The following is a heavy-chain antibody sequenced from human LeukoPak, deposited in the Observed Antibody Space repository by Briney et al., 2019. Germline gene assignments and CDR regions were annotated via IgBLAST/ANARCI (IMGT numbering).Heavy chain of an antibody. CDR1: GSSFSHYW. Sequence: PGGSLRLSCAASGSSFSHYWMHWVRQAPGKGLVWVSRINPDGSRTDYADSVAGRFTISRDNAKNTLYLQMNSLRADDTAVYYCSWDHTGKEDIWGQGTMVTVSS. V-gene: IGHV3-74*01. CDR2: INPDGSRT. J-gene: IGHJ3*02. CDR3: SWDHTGKEDI. D-gene: IGHD1-26*01.